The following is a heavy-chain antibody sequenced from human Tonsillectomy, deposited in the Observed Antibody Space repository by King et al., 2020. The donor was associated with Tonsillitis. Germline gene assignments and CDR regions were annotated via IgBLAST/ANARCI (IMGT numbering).Heavy chain of an antibody. Sequence: VQLVESGGVVVQPGGSLRLSCAASGFTFDDYTIHWVRQAPGKGLEWVSLISWDGGSTHYADSVKGRFTISRDNSKNSLYLQINSLRTEDTALYYCAIDKAYGWGTWGHGAFDYWGQGTLVTVSS. CDR1: GFTFDDYT. CDR3: AIDKAYGWGTWGHGAFDY. CDR2: ISWDGGST. V-gene: IGHV3-43*01. D-gene: IGHD3-10*01. J-gene: IGHJ4*02.